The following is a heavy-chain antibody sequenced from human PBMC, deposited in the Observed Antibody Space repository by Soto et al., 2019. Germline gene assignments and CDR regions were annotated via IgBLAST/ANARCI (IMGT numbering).Heavy chain of an antibody. CDR1: GFTFGSYA. CDR3: ARALRLSLNSFYYMDV. V-gene: IGHV3-23*01. J-gene: IGHJ6*03. Sequence: EVQLLESGGGLVQPGGSLRLSCVVSGFTFGSYAMSWVRQAPEKGPEWVAILGGNGFTTYYADSVKGRFTISGDKSKSTLFLQMHRLRADDTCVYYWARALRLSLNSFYYMDVWGRGTSVTVSS. D-gene: IGHD1-26*01. CDR2: LGGNGFTT.